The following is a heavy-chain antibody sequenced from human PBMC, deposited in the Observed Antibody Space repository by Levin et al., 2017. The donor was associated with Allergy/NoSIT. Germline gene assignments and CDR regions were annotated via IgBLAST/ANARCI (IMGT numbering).Heavy chain of an antibody. V-gene: IGHV5-51*01. CDR1: GYSFTSYW. J-gene: IGHJ3*02. Sequence: GGSLRLSCKGSGYSFTSYWIGWVRQMPGKGLEWMGIIYPGDSDTRYSPSFQGQVTISADKSISTAYLQWSSLKASDTAMYYCARPGYSGYDAFDIWGQGTMVTVSS. CDR3: ARPGYSGYDAFDI. CDR2: IYPGDSDT. D-gene: IGHD5-12*01.